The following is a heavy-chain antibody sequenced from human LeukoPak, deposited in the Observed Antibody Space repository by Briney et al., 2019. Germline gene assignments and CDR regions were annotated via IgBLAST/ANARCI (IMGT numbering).Heavy chain of an antibody. CDR3: ARTPKDILTGYYYYYYMDV. V-gene: IGHV4-59*08. J-gene: IGHJ6*03. D-gene: IGHD3-9*01. Sequence: ASETLSLTCSVSGGSISSYYWSWIRQPPGKGLEWIGYIYYSGSTNYNPSLKSRVTISVDTSKNQFSLKLSSVTAADTAVYYCARTPKDILTGYYYYYYMDVWGKGTTVTISS. CDR1: GGSISSYY. CDR2: IYYSGST.